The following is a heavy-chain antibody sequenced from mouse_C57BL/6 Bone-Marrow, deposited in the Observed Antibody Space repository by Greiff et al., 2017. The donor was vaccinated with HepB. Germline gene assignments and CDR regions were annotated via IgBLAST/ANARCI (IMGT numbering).Heavy chain of an antibody. CDR3: TLYYDYDGRYFDV. CDR1: GYTFTSYW. V-gene: IGHV1-74*01. Sequence: VQLQQPGAELVKPGASVKVSCKASGYTFTSYWMHWVKQRPGQGLEWIGRIHPSDSDTNYNQKFKGKATLTVDKYSSTAYMQLSSLTSEDSAVYYCTLYYDYDGRYFDVWGTGTTVTVSS. CDR2: IHPSDSDT. D-gene: IGHD2-4*01. J-gene: IGHJ1*03.